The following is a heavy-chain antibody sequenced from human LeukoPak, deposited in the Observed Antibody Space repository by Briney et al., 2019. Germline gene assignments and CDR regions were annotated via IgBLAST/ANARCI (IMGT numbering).Heavy chain of an antibody. D-gene: IGHD3-10*01. Sequence: SETLSLTCAVYGGSFSGYYWSWIRQPPGKGLEWIGEINQRGGTDYNPSLKSRVTISVDTSKSQFSLKLSSVTAADTAVYYCARGYGSGSYYKYWGQGTLVTVSS. V-gene: IGHV4-34*01. J-gene: IGHJ4*02. CDR3: ARGYGSGSYYKY. CDR2: INQRGGT. CDR1: GGSFSGYY.